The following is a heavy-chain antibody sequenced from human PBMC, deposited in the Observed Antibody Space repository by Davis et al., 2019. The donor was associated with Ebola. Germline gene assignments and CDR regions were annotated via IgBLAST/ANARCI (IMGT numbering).Heavy chain of an antibody. Sequence: ASVKVSCKASGYTFTSHDINWVRQATGQGLEWMGWINAGNGNTKYSQKFQGRVTITRDTSASTAYMELSSLRSEDTAVYYCAREGSWFDWHYFDYWGQGTLVTVSS. CDR3: AREGSWFDWHYFDY. D-gene: IGHD3-9*01. CDR1: GYTFTSHD. V-gene: IGHV1-3*01. CDR2: INAGNGNT. J-gene: IGHJ4*02.